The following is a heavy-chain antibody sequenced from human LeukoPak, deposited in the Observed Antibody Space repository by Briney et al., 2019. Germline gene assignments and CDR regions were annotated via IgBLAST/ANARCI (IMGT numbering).Heavy chain of an antibody. CDR1: GFTFDDYD. J-gene: IGHJ4*02. CDR2: INWNGAST. V-gene: IGHV3-20*04. CDR3: ARDRGYPDSGGYPVFDF. D-gene: IGHD3-22*01. Sequence: PGGSLRLSCAASGFTFDDYDMSWVRQVPGKGLEWVSAINWNGASTGYADSVKGRFTISRDNAKNSLYLQMNSLRAEDTAVYYCARDRGYPDSGGYPVFDFWGQGVLVTVSS.